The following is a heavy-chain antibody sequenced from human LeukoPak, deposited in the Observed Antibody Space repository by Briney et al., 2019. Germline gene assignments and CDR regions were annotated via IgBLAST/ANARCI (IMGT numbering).Heavy chain of an antibody. CDR3: ARDDPLAYCGGDCYSSGYYYGMDV. Sequence: ASVKVSCKASGYTFTSYYMHWVRQAPGQGLEWMGIISPSGGSTSYAQKFQGRVTMTRDTSTSTVYMELSSLRSEDTAVYYCARDDPLAYCGGDCYSSGYYYGMDVWGQGTTVTVSS. D-gene: IGHD2-21*02. J-gene: IGHJ6*02. CDR2: ISPSGGST. CDR1: GYTFTSYY. V-gene: IGHV1-46*01.